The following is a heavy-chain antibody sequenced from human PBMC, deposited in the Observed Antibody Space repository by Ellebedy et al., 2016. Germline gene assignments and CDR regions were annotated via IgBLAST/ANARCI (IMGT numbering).Heavy chain of an antibody. Sequence: GESLKISCAASGFIFSDYAMNWVRQAPGKGLEWVSYISSSSSTIYYADSVKGRFTVSRDNAKNSLYLQMNSLRDEDTAVYTCAELTSSASDIWGQGTMVTVSS. CDR2: ISSSSSTI. J-gene: IGHJ3*02. CDR3: AELTSSASDI. D-gene: IGHD3-10*01. CDR1: GFIFSDYA. V-gene: IGHV3-48*02.